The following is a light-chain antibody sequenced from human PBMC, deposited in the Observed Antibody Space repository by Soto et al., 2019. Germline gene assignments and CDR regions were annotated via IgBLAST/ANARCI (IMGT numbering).Light chain of an antibody. Sequence: EIVLTQSPGTLSLSPGERATLSCRASQSVSSIYLAWYQQKPGQAPSLLIYATSSRATGIPDRFSGSGSGTDCSLTISRLEPEDFAVYYCQQYGSSPIPFGQGTRLDIQ. CDR2: ATS. V-gene: IGKV3-20*01. J-gene: IGKJ5*01. CDR1: QSVSSIY. CDR3: QQYGSSPIP.